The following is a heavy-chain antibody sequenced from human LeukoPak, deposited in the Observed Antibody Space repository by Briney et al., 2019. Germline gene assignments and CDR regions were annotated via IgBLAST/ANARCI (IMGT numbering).Heavy chain of an antibody. J-gene: IGHJ4*02. CDR2: IKPNNGET. V-gene: IGHV1-2*02. CDR1: AYSFTHHN. CDR3: ARVLSAVTSTFDY. Sequence: ASVTVSCKASAYSFTHHNVRWVRHAPGQALEWMGWIKPNNGETTFSQTFQDRVTLPSDTSIDTAYMEISGLTSDDTAIYYRARVLSAVTSTFDYWGQGTLVTVSS. D-gene: IGHD4-17*01.